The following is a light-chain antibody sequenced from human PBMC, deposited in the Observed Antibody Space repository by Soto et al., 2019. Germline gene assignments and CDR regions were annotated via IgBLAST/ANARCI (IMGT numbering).Light chain of an antibody. CDR1: SSDVGGYDY. Sequence: QSALTQPPSASGSPGQSVTISCTGTSSDVGGYDYVSWFQQFPGTAPRLLIYGNNNRPSGVPDRFSGSESGTSASLAIAGLQAGDEAIYYCQSFDSDLSAFVFGTGTKVTVL. CDR2: GNN. CDR3: QSFDSDLSAFV. V-gene: IGLV2-8*01. J-gene: IGLJ1*01.